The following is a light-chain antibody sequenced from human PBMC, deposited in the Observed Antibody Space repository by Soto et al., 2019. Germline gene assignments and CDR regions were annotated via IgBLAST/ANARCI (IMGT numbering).Light chain of an antibody. V-gene: IGLV7-43*01. J-gene: IGLJ3*02. CDR2: STY. Sequence: QAVVTQEPSLTVSPGGTVTLTCASSTGAVTSGYYANWFQQKPGQAPRALIYSTYNKYSWTPARFSGSLLGGKAALTLSGVQPEDEADYYCLLYYRAAWVFGGGTKLTVL. CDR3: LLYYRAAWV. CDR1: TGAVTSGYY.